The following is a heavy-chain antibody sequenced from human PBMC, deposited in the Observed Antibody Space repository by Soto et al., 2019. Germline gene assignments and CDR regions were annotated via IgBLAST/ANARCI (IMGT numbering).Heavy chain of an antibody. V-gene: IGHV1-46*01. CDR2: INPGDGTT. D-gene: IGHD2-2*01. CDR1: GYTLTSYF. Sequence: QVHLVQSGAEVKKPGASVKVSCRASGYTLTSYFLHWVRQAPGQGLEWMGIINPGDGTTSYPQKLQGRDTITRDTSTNTVYMELSSLTSVDTAVYYCARASSRYCSRSSCYGDYWRQGTLVSVSS. CDR3: ARASSRYCSRSSCYGDY. J-gene: IGHJ4*02.